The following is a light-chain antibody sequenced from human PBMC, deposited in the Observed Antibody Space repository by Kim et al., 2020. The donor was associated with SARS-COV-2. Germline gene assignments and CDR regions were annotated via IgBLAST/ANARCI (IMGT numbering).Light chain of an antibody. Sequence: DVHMTQSPSSVSASVGDTVTITCRASQSISTWLAWYQQKPGKAPKLLISAASSLQSGVPSRFSGSGSGTDFTLTISNLQPEDFATYYCQEANFFPTTFGQGTRLEIK. V-gene: IGKV1-12*01. CDR3: QEANFFPTT. CDR1: QSISTW. J-gene: IGKJ5*01. CDR2: AAS.